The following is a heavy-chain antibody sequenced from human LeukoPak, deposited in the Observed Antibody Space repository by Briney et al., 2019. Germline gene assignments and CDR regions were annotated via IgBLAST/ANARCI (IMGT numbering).Heavy chain of an antibody. J-gene: IGHJ6*04. CDR1: GGSISTYY. CDR3: ARDSERGYYYGMDV. V-gene: IGHV4-59*01. CDR2: IYYSRST. Sequence: SETLSLTCTVSGGSISTYYWSWLRQPPGKGLEWIGYIYYSRSTNYNPSLKSRVTMSVDTSKNQSSLRLSSVTAADTAVYYCARDSERGYYYGMDVWGKGAAVTVSS. D-gene: IGHD3-16*01.